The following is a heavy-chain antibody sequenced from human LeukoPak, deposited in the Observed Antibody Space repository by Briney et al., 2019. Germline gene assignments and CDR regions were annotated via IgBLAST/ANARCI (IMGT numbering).Heavy chain of an antibody. V-gene: IGHV1-18*01. CDR2: ISAYNGNT. CDR1: GYTFTSYG. D-gene: IGHD3-10*01. J-gene: IGHJ6*02. Sequence: ASVKVSFKASGYTFTSYGISWVRQAPGQGLEWMGWISAYNGNTNYAQKLQGRVTMTTDTSTSTAYMELRSLRSDDTAVYYCARDSAGLWFGEPSNYYYGMDVWGQGTTVTVSS. CDR3: ARDSAGLWFGEPSNYYYGMDV.